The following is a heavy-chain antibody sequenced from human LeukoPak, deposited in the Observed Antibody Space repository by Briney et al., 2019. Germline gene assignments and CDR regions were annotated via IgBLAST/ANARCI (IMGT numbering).Heavy chain of an antibody. J-gene: IGHJ4*02. D-gene: IGHD4-23*01. CDR3: ARNGGNSDFDY. Sequence: SGTLSLTCAVSGGSISSNNWWSWVRQPPGKGLEWIGEIYHSGSTNYNPSLKSRVTMLLDKSKNQFSLKLSSVTAADTAVYYCARNGGNSDFDYWGQGTLVTVSS. CDR2: IYHSGST. V-gene: IGHV4-4*02. CDR1: GGSISSNNW.